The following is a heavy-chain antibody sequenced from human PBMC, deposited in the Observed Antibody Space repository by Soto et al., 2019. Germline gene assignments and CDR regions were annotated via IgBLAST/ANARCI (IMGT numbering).Heavy chain of an antibody. J-gene: IGHJ6*02. CDR2: ISGSGGST. D-gene: IGHD3-3*01. V-gene: IGHV3-23*01. CDR3: AKALEGRFLEWLLSPCGMDV. CDR1: GFTFSSYA. Sequence: HPGGSLRLTCAASGFTFSSYAMSWVRQAPGKGLEWVSAISGSGGSTYYADSVKGRFTISRDNSKNTLYLQMNSLRAEDTAVYYCAKALEGRFLEWLLSPCGMDVWGQGTTVTVSS.